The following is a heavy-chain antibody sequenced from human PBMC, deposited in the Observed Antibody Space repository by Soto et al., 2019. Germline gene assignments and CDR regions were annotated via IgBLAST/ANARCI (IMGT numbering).Heavy chain of an antibody. CDR1: GFTFSSYW. Sequence: EVQLVESGGGLVQPGGSLRLSCAASGFTFSSYWMSWVRQAPGKGLEWVANIKQDGSEKYYVDSVKGRFTISRDNAKNSLYLQMNSLRADDTAVYYCARAPPYYDIFTGYEPYYMDVWGKGTTVTVSS. CDR2: IKQDGSEK. CDR3: ARAPPYYDIFTGYEPYYMDV. J-gene: IGHJ6*03. V-gene: IGHV3-7*01. D-gene: IGHD3-9*01.